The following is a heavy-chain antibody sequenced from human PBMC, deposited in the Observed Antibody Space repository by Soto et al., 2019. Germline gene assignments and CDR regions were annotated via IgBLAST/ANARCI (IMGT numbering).Heavy chain of an antibody. D-gene: IGHD3-10*01. Sequence: QVQLVQSGAEVKKPGSSVKVSCKASGGTFSSYAISWVRQAPGQGLEWMGGIIPIFGTANYAQKFQGRVTITADKSTSTAYMELSSLRSEDTAVYYCARAVTSYYYGSGSYTYYFDYWGQGTLATVSS. CDR1: GGTFSSYA. CDR3: ARAVTSYYYGSGSYTYYFDY. V-gene: IGHV1-69*06. J-gene: IGHJ4*02. CDR2: IIPIFGTA.